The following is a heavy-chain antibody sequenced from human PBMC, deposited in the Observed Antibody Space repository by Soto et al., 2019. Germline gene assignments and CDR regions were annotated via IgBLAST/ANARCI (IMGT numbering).Heavy chain of an antibody. CDR2: INPSGGST. D-gene: IGHD2-2*01. J-gene: IGHJ6*02. V-gene: IGHV1-46*01. CDR3: ARSPGSSTSLEIYYYYYYGMDV. CDR1: GYTFTSYY. Sequence: ASVKVSCKASGYTFTSYYMHWVRQAPGQGLEWMGIINPSGGSTSYAQKFQGRVTMTRDTSTSTVYMELSSLRSEDTAVYYCARSPGSSTSLEIYYYYYYGMDVWGQGTTVTVS.